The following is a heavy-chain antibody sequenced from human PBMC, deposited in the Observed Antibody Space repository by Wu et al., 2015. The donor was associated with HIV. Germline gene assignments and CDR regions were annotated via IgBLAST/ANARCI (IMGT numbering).Heavy chain of an antibody. CDR3: ARAFVYPKQPRNGWFDP. Sequence: QVQLVQSGAEVKKPGSSVKVSCKASGGTFSSYAISWVRQAPGQGLEWMGRIIPIFGTSNYAQKFQGRVTITADESTSTAYMELSSLRSEDTAVYYCARAFVYPKQPRNGWFDPWGQGTLVTVSS. D-gene: IGHD5/OR15-5a*01. CDR1: GGTFSSYA. V-gene: IGHV1-69*13. CDR2: IIPIFGTS. J-gene: IGHJ5*02.